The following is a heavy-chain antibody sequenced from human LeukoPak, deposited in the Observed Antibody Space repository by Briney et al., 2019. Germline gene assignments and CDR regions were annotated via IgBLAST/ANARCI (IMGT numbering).Heavy chain of an antibody. V-gene: IGHV1-8*03. CDR2: MNPNSGNT. D-gene: IGHD2-2*01. CDR1: GYTFTSYD. CDR3: ARGICIKGSSSSHDY. J-gene: IGHJ4*02. Sequence: GASVKVSCKTSGYTFTSYDINWVRQATGQGLEWVGWMNPNSGNTGSAQKFQGRVTLTRNTSISTAYMELSSLRSEDTAVYCCARGICIKGSSSSHDYWGQGTLVTVSS.